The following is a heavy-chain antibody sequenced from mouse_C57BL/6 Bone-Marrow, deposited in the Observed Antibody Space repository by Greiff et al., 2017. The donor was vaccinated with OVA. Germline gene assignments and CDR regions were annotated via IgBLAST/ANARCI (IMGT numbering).Heavy chain of an antibody. J-gene: IGHJ2*01. D-gene: IGHD1-1*01. CDR1: GFTFSSYT. Sequence: EVQLVESGGGLVKPGGSLNLSCEASGFTFSSYTMSWVRQTPGQRLGWVATISGGGGNTYYPDSVKGRFTISRDNAKNTLYLQMSSLRSEDTALYYCARQGYYGSSYYFDYWGQGTTLTVSS. CDR3: ARQGYYGSSYYFDY. V-gene: IGHV5-9*01. CDR2: ISGGGGNT.